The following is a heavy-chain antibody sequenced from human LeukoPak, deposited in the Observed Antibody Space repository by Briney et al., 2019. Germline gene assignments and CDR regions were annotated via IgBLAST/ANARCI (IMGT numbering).Heavy chain of an antibody. CDR3: AHCPRYSGYEVPDY. Sequence: TLSLTCTVSGGSISSYYWNWIRQPPGKALEWLALIYWDDDKRYSPSLKSRLTITKDTSKNQVVLTMTNMDPVDTATYYCAHCPRYSGYEVPDYWGQGTLVTVSS. J-gene: IGHJ4*02. D-gene: IGHD5-12*01. V-gene: IGHV2-5*08. CDR1: GGSISSYYW. CDR2: IYWDDDK.